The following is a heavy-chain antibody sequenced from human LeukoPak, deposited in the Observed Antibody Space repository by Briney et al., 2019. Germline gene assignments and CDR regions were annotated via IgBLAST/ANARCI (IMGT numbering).Heavy chain of an antibody. J-gene: IGHJ3*01. V-gene: IGHV4-4*07. CDR2: IYSSGIT. CDR1: GGSFRGYY. Sequence: TSETLSLTCTVSGGSFRGYYWNWIRQPAGKGLEWIGRIYSSGITDYIPSLKSRVTMSVDTSKNQVSLKLSSVTAADTAFYYCGRQAEGAFDLWGQGTMGTVSS. CDR3: GRQAEGAFDL.